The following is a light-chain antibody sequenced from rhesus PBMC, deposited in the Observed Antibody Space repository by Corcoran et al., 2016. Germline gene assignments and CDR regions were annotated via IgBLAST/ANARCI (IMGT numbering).Light chain of an antibody. J-gene: IGKJ2*01. Sequence: DIVMTQTPLSLPVTPGEPASISCRSSQSLLDRDGYTHLHWYLQKPGQSPHLLFYLVSTRASGVPDRFSGSGSGTDFTLKISRVGAEDVGVYYCMQTLQTPYSFGQGTKVEIK. CDR1: QSLLDRDGYTH. V-gene: IGKV2-78*01. CDR2: LVS. CDR3: MQTLQTPYS.